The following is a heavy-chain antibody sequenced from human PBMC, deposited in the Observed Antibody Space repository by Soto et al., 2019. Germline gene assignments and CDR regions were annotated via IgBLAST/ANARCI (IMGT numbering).Heavy chain of an antibody. CDR3: ANSGWYSPDGCFQH. Sequence: EVQLLESGGGLVQPGGSLRLSCAASGFTFSSYAMSWVRQAPGQGLEWVSGISGSGSTTYYADSVKGRYTISRDNSKNTLYLQMNSLGAEDTAVYYCANSGWYSPDGCFQHWGQGTLVSVSS. J-gene: IGHJ1*01. CDR1: GFTFSSYA. V-gene: IGHV3-23*01. D-gene: IGHD6-13*01. CDR2: ISGSGSTT.